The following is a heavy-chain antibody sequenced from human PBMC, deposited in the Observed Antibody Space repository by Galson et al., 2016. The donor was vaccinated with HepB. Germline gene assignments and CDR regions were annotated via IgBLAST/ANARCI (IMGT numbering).Heavy chain of an antibody. J-gene: IGHJ4*02. Sequence: SETLSLTCSVSGGSVSSATYYWSWIRQPPGKGLEWIGSIHYSGSTYYNPSLKSRVTMSVDTSKNQFSLRLTSVTAADTAVYYCATQKLLWFGEGDFWGQGTLVTVSS. CDR3: ATQKLLWFGEGDF. CDR2: IHYSGST. CDR1: GGSVSSATYY. D-gene: IGHD3-10*01. V-gene: IGHV4-39*01.